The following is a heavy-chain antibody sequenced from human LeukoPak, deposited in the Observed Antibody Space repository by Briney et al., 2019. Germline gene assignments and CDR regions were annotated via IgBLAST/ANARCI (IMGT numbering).Heavy chain of an antibody. CDR1: GYTFNGYY. Sequence: GASVKVSCKPSGYTFNGYYMHWVRQAPGQGLEWMGWINPNSGGTNYAQKFQGRVTMTRDTSISTAYMELSRLRSDDTAVYYCARVYTSGWYDVFIDYWGQGTLVTVSS. CDR3: ARVYTSGWYDVFIDY. D-gene: IGHD6-19*01. J-gene: IGHJ4*02. V-gene: IGHV1-2*02. CDR2: INPNSGGT.